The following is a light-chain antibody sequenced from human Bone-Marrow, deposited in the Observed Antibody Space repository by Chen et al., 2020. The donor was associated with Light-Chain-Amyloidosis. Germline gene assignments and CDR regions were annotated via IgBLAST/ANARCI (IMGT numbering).Light chain of an antibody. J-gene: IGLJ3*02. CDR3: QVWDRSSDRPV. CDR2: DDS. V-gene: IGLV3-21*02. CDR1: NIVSTS. Sequence: SYVLTQPSSAAVAPGQTATIACGGNNIVSTSVHWYQQTPGQAPLLAVYDDSDRPSGIPERLSGSNSGNTATLTISRVEAGDEADYYCQVWDRSSDRPVFGGGTKLTVL.